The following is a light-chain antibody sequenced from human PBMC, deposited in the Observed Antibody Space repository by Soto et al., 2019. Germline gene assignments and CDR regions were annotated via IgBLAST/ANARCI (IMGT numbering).Light chain of an antibody. CDR1: SSDVGSYNL. CDR2: EGS. Sequence: QSALTQPASVSGSPGQSITISCTGTSSDVGSYNLVSWYQQHPGKAPKLMIYEGSKRPSGVSNRFSGSKSGNTASLTISGLQAEDEADYYCSSYTSSSTQYVFGTGTKVTVL. CDR3: SSYTSSSTQYV. V-gene: IGLV2-14*02. J-gene: IGLJ1*01.